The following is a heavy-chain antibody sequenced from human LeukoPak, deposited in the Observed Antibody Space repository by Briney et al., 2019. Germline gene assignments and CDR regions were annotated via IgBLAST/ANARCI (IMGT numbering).Heavy chain of an antibody. V-gene: IGHV4-39*01. J-gene: IGHJ4*02. CDR2: IYYSGST. Sequence: SETLSLTCTVSGGSTSSSSYYWGWIRQPPGKGLEWIGSIYYSGSTYYNPSLKSRVTISVDTSKNQFSLKLSSVTAADTAVYYCARHPGLPKAGYFDYWGQGTLVTVSS. D-gene: IGHD4-11*01. CDR1: GGSTSSSSYY. CDR3: ARHPGLPKAGYFDY.